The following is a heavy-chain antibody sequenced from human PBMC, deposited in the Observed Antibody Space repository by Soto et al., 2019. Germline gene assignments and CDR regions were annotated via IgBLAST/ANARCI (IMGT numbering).Heavy chain of an antibody. CDR1: GFTFSSYA. D-gene: IGHD6-13*01. CDR3: AKPPGIAAAGTTYYYYGTDV. J-gene: IGHJ6*02. Sequence: GGSLRLSCAASGFTFSSYAMSWVRQAPGKGLEWVSAISGSGGSTYYADSVKGRFTISRDNSKNTLYLQMNSLRAEDTAVYYCAKPPGIAAAGTTYYYYGTDVWGQGTTVTVSS. V-gene: IGHV3-23*01. CDR2: ISGSGGST.